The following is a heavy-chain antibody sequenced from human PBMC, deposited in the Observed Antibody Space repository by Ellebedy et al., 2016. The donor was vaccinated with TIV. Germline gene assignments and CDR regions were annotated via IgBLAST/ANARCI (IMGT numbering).Heavy chain of an antibody. J-gene: IGHJ4*02. V-gene: IGHV3-53*01. CDR2: IYSGGPT. D-gene: IGHD1-7*01. CDR3: AVVDTGTLPTFFNY. Sequence: PGGSLRLSCAASGFTVSRNHMAWVRQAPGKGLEWVSLIYSGGPTSYADSVKGRFIISRDNSKNTLYLQMNSLRGEDTAVYYCAVVDTGTLPTFFNYWGQGALVTVSS. CDR1: GFTVSRNH.